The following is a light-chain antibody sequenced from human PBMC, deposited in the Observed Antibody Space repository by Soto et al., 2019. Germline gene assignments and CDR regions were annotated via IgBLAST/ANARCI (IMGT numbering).Light chain of an antibody. CDR1: SSNIGSNT. CDR2: GNN. J-gene: IGLJ1*01. V-gene: IGLV1-44*01. Sequence: QSVLTQPPSASGTPGQRVTISCSGSSSNIGSNTVTWYRQLPGTAPKLLIYGNNQRPSGVPDRFSGSTSGTSASLAISGLESEDEDDYYGAAWDDSLNGRYVFGTGTKVTDL. CDR3: AAWDDSLNGRYV.